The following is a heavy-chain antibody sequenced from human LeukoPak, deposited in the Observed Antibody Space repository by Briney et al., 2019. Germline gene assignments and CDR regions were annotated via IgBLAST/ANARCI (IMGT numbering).Heavy chain of an antibody. J-gene: IGHJ4*02. D-gene: IGHD6-13*01. CDR1: GGSISSSSYY. CDR3: ARLEAAAGYFDY. V-gene: IGHV4-39*01. Sequence: PSETLSLTCTVSGGSISSSSYYWGWIRQPPGKGLEWIGSIYYSGSTYYNPSLKSRVTISVDTSKNQFSLKLSSVTAADTAVYYCARLEAAAGYFDYWGQGTLVTVSS. CDR2: IYYSGST.